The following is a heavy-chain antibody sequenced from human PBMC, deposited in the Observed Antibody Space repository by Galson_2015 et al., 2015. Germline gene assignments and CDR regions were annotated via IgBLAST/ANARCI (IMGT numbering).Heavy chain of an antibody. Sequence: SVKVSCKASGYTFTSYGISWVRQAPGQGLEWMGWISAYNGNTNYAQKLQGRVTMTTDTSTSTAYMELRSLRSDDTAVYYCARDSGWDQPWGGVIDYWGQGTLVTVSS. CDR3: ARDSGWDQPWGGVIDY. D-gene: IGHD1-26*01. CDR1: GYTFTSYG. J-gene: IGHJ4*02. V-gene: IGHV1-18*01. CDR2: ISAYNGNT.